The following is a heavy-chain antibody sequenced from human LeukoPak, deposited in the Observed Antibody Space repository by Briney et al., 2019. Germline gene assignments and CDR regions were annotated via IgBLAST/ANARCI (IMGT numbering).Heavy chain of an antibody. J-gene: IGHJ4*02. D-gene: IGHD3-16*01. CDR1: GFTFNTYT. V-gene: IGHV3-21*01. CDR2: IGSISDYV. CDR3: GNSRGSYV. Sequence: GGSLRLSCAASGFTFNTYTMNWVRQTPGKGLEWVSSIGSISDYVSYADSVKGRFTISRDNAMNSVCLQMNSLRVEDMGVYYCGNSRGSYVWGQGTLVTVSS.